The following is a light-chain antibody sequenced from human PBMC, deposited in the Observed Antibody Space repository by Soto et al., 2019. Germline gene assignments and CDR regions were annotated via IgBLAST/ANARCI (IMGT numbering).Light chain of an antibody. CDR1: QSLLYRSNNKNY. Sequence: DIVLTQSPDSLAVFLGERATINCKSSQSLLYRSNNKNYLAWYQQKPGQPLKLLISWASTRESGVPDRFSGSGSGADFTLTISRLQAEDVAVYYCQHYYSAPRTFGQGTKVDIK. CDR3: QHYYSAPRT. J-gene: IGKJ1*01. CDR2: WAS. V-gene: IGKV4-1*01.